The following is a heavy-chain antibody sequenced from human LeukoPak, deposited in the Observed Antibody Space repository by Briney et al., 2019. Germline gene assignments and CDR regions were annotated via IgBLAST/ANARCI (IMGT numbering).Heavy chain of an antibody. CDR2: IYYSGST. Sequence: PSETLSLTCTVSGGSISSGGYYWSWIRQHPGKGLEWIGYIYYSGSTYYNPSLKSRVTISVDTSKNQFSLKLSSVTAADTAVYYCARDTYGDYVNAFDIWGQGTMVTVSS. V-gene: IGHV4-31*03. CDR3: ARDTYGDYVNAFDI. CDR1: GGSISSGGYY. J-gene: IGHJ3*02. D-gene: IGHD4-17*01.